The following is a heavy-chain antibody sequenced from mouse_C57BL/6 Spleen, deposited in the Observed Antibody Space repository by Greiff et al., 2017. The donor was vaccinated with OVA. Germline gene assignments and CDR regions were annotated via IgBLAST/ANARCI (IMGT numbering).Heavy chain of an antibody. V-gene: IGHV5-12*01. D-gene: IGHD3-3*01. Sequence: EVKLMESGGGLVQPGGSLKLSCAASGFTFSDYYMYWVRQTPEKRLEWVAYISNGGGSTYYQDTVKGRFTISRDNANNTLYLQMSRLKSEDTAMYYCARQGDVRYFDVWGTGTTVTVSS. J-gene: IGHJ1*03. CDR3: ARQGDVRYFDV. CDR1: GFTFSDYY. CDR2: ISNGGGST.